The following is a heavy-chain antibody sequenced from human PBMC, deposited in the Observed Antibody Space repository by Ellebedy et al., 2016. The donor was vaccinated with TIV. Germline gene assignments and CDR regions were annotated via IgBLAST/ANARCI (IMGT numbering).Heavy chain of an antibody. Sequence: ASVKVSCKASGYTFTSYGISWVRQAPGQGLEWMGWISAYNGNTNYAQKLQGRVTMTTDTSTSTAYMELRSLRSDDTAVYYCARVIDDYYDSSGYYYFDYWGQGTLVTVSS. V-gene: IGHV1-18*01. CDR1: GYTFTSYG. CDR2: ISAYNGNT. CDR3: ARVIDDYYDSSGYYYFDY. D-gene: IGHD3-22*01. J-gene: IGHJ4*02.